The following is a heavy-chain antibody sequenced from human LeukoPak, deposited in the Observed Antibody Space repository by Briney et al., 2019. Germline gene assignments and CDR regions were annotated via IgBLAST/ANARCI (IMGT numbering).Heavy chain of an antibody. V-gene: IGHV3-30-3*01. J-gene: IGHJ6*02. CDR3: AREGGTVTHTVGIFDYYYGMDV. CDR1: GFTFSSYA. Sequence: GGSLRLSCAASGFTFSSYAMHWVRQAPGKGLEWVAVISYDGSNKYYADSVKGRFTISRDNSKNTLYLQMNSLRAEDTAVYYCAREGGTVTHTVGIFDYYYGMDVWGQGTTVTVSS. D-gene: IGHD4-17*01. CDR2: ISYDGSNK.